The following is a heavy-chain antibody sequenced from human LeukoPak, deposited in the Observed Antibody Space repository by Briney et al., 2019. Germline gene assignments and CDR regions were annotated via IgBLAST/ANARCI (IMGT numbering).Heavy chain of an antibody. CDR1: GYSFTNYW. CDR3: ARRMTRGVITSPFDS. CDR2: IYPGDPDT. J-gene: IGHJ4*02. V-gene: IGHV5-51*01. Sequence: GESLKISCKGSGYSFTNYWIGWVRQMPGKGLEWMGIIYPGDPDTRYSPSFQGQVTISADKSISTAYLQWSSLKASDTAMYYCARRMTRGVITSPFDSWGQGTLVSVSS. D-gene: IGHD3-10*01.